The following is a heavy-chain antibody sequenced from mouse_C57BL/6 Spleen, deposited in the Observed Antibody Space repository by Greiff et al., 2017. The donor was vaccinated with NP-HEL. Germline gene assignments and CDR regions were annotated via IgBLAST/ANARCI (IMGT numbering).Heavy chain of an antibody. J-gene: IGHJ3*01. Sequence: DVQLQESGTVLARPGASVKMSCKTSGYTFTSYWMHWVKQRPGQGLEWIGAIYPGNSDTSYNQKFKGKAKLTAVTSASTAYMELSSLTNEDSAVYYCTRLEVYDGYYGFAYWGQGTLVTVSA. CDR2: IYPGNSDT. D-gene: IGHD2-3*01. V-gene: IGHV1-5*01. CDR3: TRLEVYDGYYGFAY. CDR1: GYTFTSYW.